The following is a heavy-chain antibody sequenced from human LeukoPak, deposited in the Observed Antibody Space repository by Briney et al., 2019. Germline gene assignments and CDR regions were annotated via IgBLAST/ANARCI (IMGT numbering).Heavy chain of an antibody. CDR1: GGSISSYY. V-gene: IGHV4-4*07. J-gene: IGHJ2*01. CDR3: ARGRAAILYWYFDL. Sequence: SETLSLTCTVSGGSISSYYWSWLRQPAGKGLEWIRRIYTSGSTNYNPSLKSRVTMSVDTSKNQFSLKLSSVTAADTAVYYCARGRAAILYWYFDLWGRGTLVTVSS. CDR2: IYTSGST. D-gene: IGHD2-2*01.